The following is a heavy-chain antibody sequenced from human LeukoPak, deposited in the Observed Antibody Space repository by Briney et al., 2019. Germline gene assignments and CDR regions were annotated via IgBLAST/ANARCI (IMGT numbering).Heavy chain of an antibody. CDR2: IVVGSGNT. CDR3: AASSGSYYWYFDL. Sequence: SVKVSCKASGFTFTISAMRWLRQARGQPLEWMGWIVVGSGNTNYAQQFQERVTITRDMSTSTAYMELSSLRSEDTAVYYCAASSGSYYWYFDLCGRGTLVTVSS. CDR1: GFTFTISA. D-gene: IGHD1-26*01. J-gene: IGHJ2*01. V-gene: IGHV1-58*02.